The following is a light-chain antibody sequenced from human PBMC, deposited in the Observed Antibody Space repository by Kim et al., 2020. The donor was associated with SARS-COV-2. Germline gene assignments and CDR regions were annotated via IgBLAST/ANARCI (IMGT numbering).Light chain of an antibody. CDR1: QSVPTRY. Sequence: ESVLTQSPGTLSLSPGERATLSCRAGQSVPTRYLAWYQQRPGQAPRLLIYGTSSRATGVPDRFSGSGSGTDFTLTINGLEPEDVAVYFCQQYGRSFGGGTKVDIK. CDR2: GTS. J-gene: IGKJ4*01. V-gene: IGKV3-20*01. CDR3: QQYGRS.